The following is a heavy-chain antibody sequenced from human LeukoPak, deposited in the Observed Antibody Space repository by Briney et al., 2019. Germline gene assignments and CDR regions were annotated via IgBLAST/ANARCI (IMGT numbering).Heavy chain of an antibody. J-gene: IGHJ3*02. D-gene: IGHD4-17*01. Sequence: GGSLRLSCAASGFTFSSYGMLWVRQAPGKGLEWVAVIWYDGSNKYYADSVKGRFTISRDNSKNTLYLQMNSLRAEDTAVYYCARVYGDDAFDIWGQGTMVTVSS. V-gene: IGHV3-33*01. CDR1: GFTFSSYG. CDR3: ARVYGDDAFDI. CDR2: IWYDGSNK.